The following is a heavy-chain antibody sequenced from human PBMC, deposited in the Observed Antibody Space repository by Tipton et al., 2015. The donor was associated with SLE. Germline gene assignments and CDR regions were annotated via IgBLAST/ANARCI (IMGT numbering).Heavy chain of an antibody. CDR1: GGSISTYY. V-gene: IGHV4-59*08. Sequence: TLSLTCTVSGGSISTYYWSWIRQPPGKGLEWIGYIYYSGSTNYNPSLKTRVTISVDTSKNQFSLKLSSVTAADTAVYYCARASSLLGFCSGGFCYPLDYWGHGTLVTVSS. J-gene: IGHJ4*01. CDR3: ARASSLLGFCSGGFCYPLDY. D-gene: IGHD2-15*01. CDR2: IYYSGST.